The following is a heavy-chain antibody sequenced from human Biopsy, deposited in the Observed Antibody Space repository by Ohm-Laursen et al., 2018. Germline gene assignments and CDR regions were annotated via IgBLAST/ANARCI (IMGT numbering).Heavy chain of an antibody. CDR2: MIPSSGKT. J-gene: IGHJ3*02. CDR1: GYRFSTYD. Sequence: ASVKASCKASGYRFSTYDVNWVRQARGQGLEWMGWMIPSSGKTGYAQRFQGRVTLTMNTSISTAYMELSGLRSEDTAVYFCARSLSAIRVYAFDIGGQGTMVTVSS. CDR3: ARSLSAIRVYAFDI. V-gene: IGHV1-8*01. D-gene: IGHD6-13*01.